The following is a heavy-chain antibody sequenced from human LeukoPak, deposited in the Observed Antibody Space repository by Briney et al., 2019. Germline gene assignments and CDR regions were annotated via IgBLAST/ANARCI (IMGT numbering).Heavy chain of an antibody. CDR2: IRSKANSYAT. CDR1: GFTFSGSA. D-gene: IGHD3-22*01. CDR3: AKRSGMYYYDSSGYAY. J-gene: IGHJ4*02. Sequence: GSLRLSCAASGFTFSGSAMHWVRQASGKGLEWVGRIRSKANSYATAYAASVKGRFTISRDDSKNTAYLQMNSLRAEDTAVYYCAKRSGMYYYDSSGYAYWGQGTLVTVSS. V-gene: IGHV3-73*01.